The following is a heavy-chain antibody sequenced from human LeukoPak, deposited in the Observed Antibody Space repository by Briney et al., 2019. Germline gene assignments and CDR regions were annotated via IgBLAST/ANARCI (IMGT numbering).Heavy chain of an antibody. V-gene: IGHV1-8*01. CDR2: MNPNSGAT. CDR1: GYTFSNND. D-gene: IGHD6-6*01. Sequence: ASVKVSCKTSGYTFSNNDINWVRQPPGQRLEWMGWMNPNSGATGYAQKFQGRVTMTRDTSISTAYMELSSLRSEDTAVYYCAREGRSSSLDYWGQGTLVTVSS. J-gene: IGHJ4*02. CDR3: AREGRSSSLDY.